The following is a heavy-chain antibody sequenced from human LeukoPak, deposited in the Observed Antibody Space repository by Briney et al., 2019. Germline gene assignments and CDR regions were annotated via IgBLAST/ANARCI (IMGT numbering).Heavy chain of an antibody. Sequence: GGSLRLSRAASGFSVNNLYMSWVRQAPGKGLEWVSVIYSGDRTYYADSVKGRFTISRDTSKNTVYLQMNSLRPEETAVYYCARDGEYSYGYGFDYWGQGTLVTVSS. V-gene: IGHV3-66*01. CDR2: IYSGDRT. J-gene: IGHJ4*02. CDR3: ARDGEYSYGYGFDY. CDR1: GFSVNNLY. D-gene: IGHD5-18*01.